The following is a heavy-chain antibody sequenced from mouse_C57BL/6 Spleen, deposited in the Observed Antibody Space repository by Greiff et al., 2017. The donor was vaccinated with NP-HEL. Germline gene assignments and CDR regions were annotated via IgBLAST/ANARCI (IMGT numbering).Heavy chain of an antibody. CDR2: IYPGSGST. CDR1: GYTFTSYW. V-gene: IGHV1-55*01. CDR3: ARMVYYYGSSHYYCDY. Sequence: QVQLQQPGAELVKPGASVKMSCKASGYTFTSYWITWVKQRPGQGLEWIGDIYPGSGSTNYNEKFKSKATLTVDTSSSTAYMQLSSLTSEDSAVYYCARMVYYYGSSHYYCDYWGQGTTLTVSS. J-gene: IGHJ2*01. D-gene: IGHD1-1*01.